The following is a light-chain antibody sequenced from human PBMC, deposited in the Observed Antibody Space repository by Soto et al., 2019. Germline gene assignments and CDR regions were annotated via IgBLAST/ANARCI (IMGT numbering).Light chain of an antibody. Sequence: IQMTQSPSTLSASVGDRVTITCQASQTISNWLAWYQEQPGKAPKLLIYAASILQSGVPSRFSGSGSGTEFILTINSLQPDDFATYCCQHYGGMWAFCQGTKVDIK. CDR2: AAS. CDR3: QHYGGMWA. CDR1: QTISNW. V-gene: IGKV1-5*01. J-gene: IGKJ1*01.